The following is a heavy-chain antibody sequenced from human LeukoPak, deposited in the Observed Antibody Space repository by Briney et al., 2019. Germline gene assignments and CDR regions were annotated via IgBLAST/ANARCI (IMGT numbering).Heavy chain of an antibody. CDR3: ARAYSSAAFDI. J-gene: IGHJ3*02. CDR1: GGSFSGYY. D-gene: IGHD6-19*01. CDR2: INHSGST. Sequence: SETLSLTCAVYGGSFSGYYWSWIRQPPGKGLDWIGEINHSGSTNYNPSLKSRVTISVDTSKNQFSLKLSSLTAADTAVYYCARAYSSAAFDIWGQGTMVTVSS. V-gene: IGHV4-34*01.